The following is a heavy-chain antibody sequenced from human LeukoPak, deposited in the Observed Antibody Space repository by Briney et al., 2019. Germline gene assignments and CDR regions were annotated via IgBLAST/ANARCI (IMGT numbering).Heavy chain of an antibody. CDR1: GFTFSSYA. D-gene: IGHD3-22*01. Sequence: GRSLRLSCAASGFTFSSYAMHWVRQAPGKGLEWVAVISYDGSNKYYADSVKGRFTISRDNSKNTLYLQMNSLRAEDTAVYYCARDSSGFWFSFGYWGQGTLVTVSS. CDR2: ISYDGSNK. CDR3: ARDSSGFWFSFGY. J-gene: IGHJ4*02. V-gene: IGHV3-30-3*01.